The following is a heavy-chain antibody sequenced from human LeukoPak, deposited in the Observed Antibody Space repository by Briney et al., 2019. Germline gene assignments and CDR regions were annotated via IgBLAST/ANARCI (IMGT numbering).Heavy chain of an antibody. CDR1: GYTFTSYD. J-gene: IGHJ4*02. D-gene: IGHD3-10*01. V-gene: IGHV1-8*01. CDR2: MNPNSGNA. Sequence: ASVKVSCKASGYTFTSYDVSWVRQATGQGLEWMGWMNPNSGNAGYAQRFQGRVTMTRNNSISTAYMELTSLRSEDTAVYYCGRPLQRGSWTQRALDYWGQGTLVTVSS. CDR3: GRPLQRGSWTQRALDY.